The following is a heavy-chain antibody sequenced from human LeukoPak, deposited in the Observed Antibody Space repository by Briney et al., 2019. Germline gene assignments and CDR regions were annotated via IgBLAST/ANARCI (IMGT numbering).Heavy chain of an antibody. CDR2: IYSVGSP. J-gene: IGHJ3*01. CDR1: GASISDYY. CDR3: ARRFRTGGNLHHDAYDV. V-gene: IGHV4-4*09. Sequence: PSETLSLTCTVSGASISDYYWGWIRQPPGKGLEWIRHIYSVGSPTCSPSLMSRVSISVDTSKNQFSLELSSVTAADTAVYYCARRFRTGGNLHHDAYDVWGQGTVVTVSS. D-gene: IGHD1-14*01.